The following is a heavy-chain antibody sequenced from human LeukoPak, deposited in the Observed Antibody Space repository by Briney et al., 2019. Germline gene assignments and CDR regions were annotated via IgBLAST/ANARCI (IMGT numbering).Heavy chain of an antibody. CDR1: GYTFTSYD. J-gene: IGHJ3*02. V-gene: IGHV1-8*01. D-gene: IGHD5-18*01. CDR3: ARVIGDVDTGVYDALDI. CDR2: MNPNSGNT. Sequence: ASVKVSCKASGYTFTSYDINWVRQATGQGLEWMGWMNPNSGNTGYAQKFQGRVTMTRNTSISTAYMELSSLRSEDTAVYYCARVIGDVDTGVYDALDIWGQGTMVTVSS.